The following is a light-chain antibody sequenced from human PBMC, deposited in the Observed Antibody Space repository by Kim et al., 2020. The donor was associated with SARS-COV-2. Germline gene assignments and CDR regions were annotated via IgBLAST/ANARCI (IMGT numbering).Light chain of an antibody. CDR2: AAS. CDR1: QSISSY. J-gene: IGKJ4*01. Sequence: DIQMTQSPSFLSASVGDRVTITCRASQSISSYLNWYQQKPGKAPKLLIYAASSLQSGVPSRFSGSGSGTDFTLTINSLQPEDFATYYCQQSYSTPRTFGGGTKVDIK. V-gene: IGKV1-39*01. CDR3: QQSYSTPRT.